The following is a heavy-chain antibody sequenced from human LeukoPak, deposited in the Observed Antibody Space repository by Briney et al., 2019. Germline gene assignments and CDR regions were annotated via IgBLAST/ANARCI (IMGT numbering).Heavy chain of an antibody. CDR3: ARDPRSYSSSPYRDY. V-gene: IGHV3-21*01. CDR2: ISSSSSYI. CDR1: GFTFSSYS. D-gene: IGHD6-13*01. Sequence: GGSLRLSCAASGFTFSSYSMNWVRQAPGKGLEWVSSISSSSSYIYYADSVKGRFTISRDNAKNSLYLQMNSLRAEDTAAYYCARDPRSYSSSPYRDYWGQGTLVTVSS. J-gene: IGHJ4*02.